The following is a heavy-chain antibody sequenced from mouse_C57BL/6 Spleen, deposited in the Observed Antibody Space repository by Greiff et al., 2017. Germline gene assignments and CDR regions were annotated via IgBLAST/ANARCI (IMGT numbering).Heavy chain of an antibody. V-gene: IGHV14-4*01. CDR2: IDPENGDT. CDR1: GFNIKDDY. J-gene: IGHJ1*03. Sequence: VQLQQSGAELVRPGASVKLSCTASGFNIKDDYMHWVKQRPEQGLEWIGWIDPENGDTESASKFQGKATITADTSSNTAYLQLSSLTSEDTAVYYCTVITTVVAPRYFDVWGTGTTVTVSS. D-gene: IGHD1-1*01. CDR3: TVITTVVAPRYFDV.